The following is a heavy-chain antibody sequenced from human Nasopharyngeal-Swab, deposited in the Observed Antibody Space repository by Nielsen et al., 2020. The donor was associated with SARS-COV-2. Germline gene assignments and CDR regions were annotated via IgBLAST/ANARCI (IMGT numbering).Heavy chain of an antibody. J-gene: IGHJ4*02. CDR3: ARRSQAGPLDY. D-gene: IGHD6-13*01. CDR1: GDSVSSNSAA. Sequence: SQTLSLTCAISGDSVSSNSAAWNWIRQHPSRGLEWLGRTYYRSKWYSDYAESVKSRISINPDTSKNQFSLQLNSVSPDDTAVYYCARRSQAGPLDYWGQGTLVTVSS. V-gene: IGHV6-1*01. CDR2: TYYRSKWYS.